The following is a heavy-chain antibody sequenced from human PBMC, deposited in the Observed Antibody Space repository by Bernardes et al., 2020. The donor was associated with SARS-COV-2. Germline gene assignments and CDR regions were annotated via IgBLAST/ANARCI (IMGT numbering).Heavy chain of an antibody. V-gene: IGHV4-39*02. CDR1: GGSISSSSYY. J-gene: IGHJ5*02. CDR2: IYYSGST. Sequence: SETLSLTCTVSGGSISSSSYYWGWIRQPPGKGLEWIGSIYYSGSTYYNPSLKSRVTISVDTSKNQFSLKLSSVTAADTAVYYCAREGVAAAGTFNGFDPWGQGTLVTGSS. D-gene: IGHD6-13*01. CDR3: AREGVAAAGTFNGFDP.